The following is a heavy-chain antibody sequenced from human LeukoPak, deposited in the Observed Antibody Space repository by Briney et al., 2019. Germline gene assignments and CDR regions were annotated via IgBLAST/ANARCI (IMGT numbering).Heavy chain of an antibody. Sequence: GGSLRLSCAASGFTFDDYAMHWVRRAPGKGLEWVSGISWNSGSIGYADSVKGRFTISRDNAKNSLYLQMNSLRAEDMALYYCAKDMGGGIFQNWYFDLWGRGTLVTVSS. J-gene: IGHJ2*01. CDR3: AKDMGGGIFQNWYFDL. CDR1: GFTFDDYA. D-gene: IGHD3-3*01. V-gene: IGHV3-9*03. CDR2: ISWNSGSI.